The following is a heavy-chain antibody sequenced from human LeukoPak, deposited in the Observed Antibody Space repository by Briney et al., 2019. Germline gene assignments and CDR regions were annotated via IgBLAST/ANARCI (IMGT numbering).Heavy chain of an antibody. V-gene: IGHV3-7*01. CDR3: ARGAKKVSYCGGDCSYTPFDI. J-gene: IGHJ3*02. Sequence: GGSLRLSCAASGFTSGNYWMSWVRQAPGKGLEWVANIKQDGSEKNYVDSVKGRFTISRDNAKNSLYLQMNSLRAEDTAVYYCARGAKKVSYCGGDCSYTPFDIWGQGTMVTVSS. CDR1: GFTSGNYW. D-gene: IGHD2-21*01. CDR2: IKQDGSEK.